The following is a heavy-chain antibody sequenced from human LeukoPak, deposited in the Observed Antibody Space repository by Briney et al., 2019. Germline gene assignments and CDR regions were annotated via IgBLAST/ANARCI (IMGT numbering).Heavy chain of an antibody. D-gene: IGHD3-10*01. CDR2: ISAYNGNT. CDR1: GYTXTSYG. Sequence: GYTXTSYGXXWXRQAPXXGXXWMGWISAYNGNTNYAQKLQGRVTMTTDTSTSTAYMELRSLRSDDTAVYYCARVKLWFGELPFDYWGQGTLVTVSS. CDR3: ARVKLWFGELPFDY. V-gene: IGHV1-18*01. J-gene: IGHJ4*02.